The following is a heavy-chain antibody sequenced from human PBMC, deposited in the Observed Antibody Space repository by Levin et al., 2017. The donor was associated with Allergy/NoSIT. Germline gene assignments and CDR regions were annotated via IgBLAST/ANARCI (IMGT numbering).Heavy chain of an antibody. V-gene: IGHV4-39*01. Sequence: PSETLSLTCSVSGGSISSSSDYWVWIRQPPGKGLEWIGDIYSDGTTYYSPSLKSQFTISVDTSKNQFSLKLSSATAADTALYYCARRPSYYDIFTGYSGPRHYFDDWGQGTLVTVSS. D-gene: IGHD3-9*01. CDR2: IYSDGTT. CDR3: ARRPSYYDIFTGYSGPRHYFDD. J-gene: IGHJ4*02. CDR1: GGSISSSSDY.